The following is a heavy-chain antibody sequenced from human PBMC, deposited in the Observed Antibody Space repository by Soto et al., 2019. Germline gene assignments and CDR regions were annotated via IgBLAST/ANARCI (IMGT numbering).Heavy chain of an antibody. D-gene: IGHD3-9*01. CDR2: LYYRGST. Sequence: SETLSLTCTVSGGSISSSYRGWIRQPPGKGLEWIGYLYYRGSTTYSPSLQSRVTISVDTSKNQFSLKLTSVIAADTAVYYCARRGSDVLTGYYIDAFDIWGQGTMVTVSS. CDR3: ARRGSDVLTGYYIDAFDI. CDR1: GGSISSSY. J-gene: IGHJ3*02. V-gene: IGHV4-59*08.